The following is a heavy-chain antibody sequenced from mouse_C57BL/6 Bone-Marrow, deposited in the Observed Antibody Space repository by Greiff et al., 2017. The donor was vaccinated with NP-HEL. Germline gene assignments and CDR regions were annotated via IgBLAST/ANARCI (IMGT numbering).Heavy chain of an antibody. D-gene: IGHD1-1*01. Sequence: EVKLEESGGGLVQPGGSLKLSCAASGFTFSDYGMAWVRQAPRKGPEWVAFISNLAYSIYYADTVTGRFTISRENAKNTLYLEMSSLRSEDTAMYYCARRNITTVDWYFDVWGTGTTVTVSS. J-gene: IGHJ1*03. V-gene: IGHV5-15*01. CDR1: GFTFSDYG. CDR3: ARRNITTVDWYFDV. CDR2: ISNLAYSI.